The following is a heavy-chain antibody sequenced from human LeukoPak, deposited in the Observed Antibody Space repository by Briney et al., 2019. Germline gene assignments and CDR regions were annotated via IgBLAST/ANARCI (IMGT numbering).Heavy chain of an antibody. V-gene: IGHV3-23*01. CDR1: GFTFSSYA. J-gene: IGHJ4*02. CDR3: AKDPDGYSYALEGY. CDR2: ISGSGGST. Sequence: PGGSLRLSCAASGFTFSSYAMSWVRQAPGKGLEWVSAISGSGGSTYYADSVKGRFTISRDNSKNTLYLQMNSLRAEDTAVYYCAKDPDGYSYALEGYWGQGTLVTVSS. D-gene: IGHD5-18*01.